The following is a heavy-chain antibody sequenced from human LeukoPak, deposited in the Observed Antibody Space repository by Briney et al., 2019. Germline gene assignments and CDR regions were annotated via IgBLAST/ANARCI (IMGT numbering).Heavy chain of an antibody. J-gene: IGHJ3*02. CDR3: ARGTYSSGRCDVFDI. CDR1: GFTLSNYPA. V-gene: IGHV3-30-3*01. CDR2: VSADGNSK. D-gene: IGHD6-19*01. Sequence: GGSLRLSCIASGFTLSNYPAMHWVRQAPGKGLEWVAAVSADGNSKYYADSVKGRFTISRDIPKNALYLEVNSLRPEDTAVYYCARGTYSSGRCDVFDIWGQGTMVTVSS.